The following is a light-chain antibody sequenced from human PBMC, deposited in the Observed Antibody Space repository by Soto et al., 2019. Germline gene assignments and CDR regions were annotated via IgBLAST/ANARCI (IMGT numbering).Light chain of an antibody. CDR1: ESVSSSY. CDR3: QQYGGSLIT. V-gene: IGKV3-20*01. Sequence: EIVLTQSPGTLSLSPGERATLSCRASESVSSSYLGWYQQKPGQAPRLLIYSASSRATGIPDRFSGSGSGTDFTLTISRLEPEDFAVYYCQQYGGSLITFGQGTRLEIK. CDR2: SAS. J-gene: IGKJ5*01.